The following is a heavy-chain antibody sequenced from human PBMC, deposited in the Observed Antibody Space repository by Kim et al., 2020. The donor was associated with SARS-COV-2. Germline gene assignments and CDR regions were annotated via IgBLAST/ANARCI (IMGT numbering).Heavy chain of an antibody. J-gene: IGHJ4*02. CDR1: GGSISSSNFY. CDR3: ARHIRHFDY. D-gene: IGHD1-20*01. CDR2: IFYGGSD. V-gene: IGHV4-39*01. Sequence: SETLSLTCTVSGGSISSSNFYWGWIRQPPGKGLEWIGSIFYGGSDYYNPSLSGRVTISVDTSKNQFSLRLSSVTTADTALYYCARHIRHFDYWGQGTLVTVSS.